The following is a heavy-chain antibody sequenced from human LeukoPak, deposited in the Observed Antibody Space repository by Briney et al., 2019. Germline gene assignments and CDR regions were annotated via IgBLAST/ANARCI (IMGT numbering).Heavy chain of an antibody. CDR1: GGTFSSYA. CDR2: IIPIFGTA. J-gene: IGHJ6*03. CDR3: ARDAPDPWYYYYYMDV. Sequence: SVKVSCKASGGTFSSYAISWVRQAPGQGLAWMGGIIPIFGTANYAQKFQGRVTITADESTSTAYMELSSLRSEDTAVYYCARDAPDPWYYYYYMDVWGKGTTVTVSS. V-gene: IGHV1-69*01.